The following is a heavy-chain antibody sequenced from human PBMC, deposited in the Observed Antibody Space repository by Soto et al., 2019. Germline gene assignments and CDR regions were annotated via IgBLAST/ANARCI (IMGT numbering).Heavy chain of an antibody. Sequence: QVQLVQSGADVKKPGASVKVSCKASGYTFTSYAMHWVRQAPGQRLEWMGWINAGNGNTKYSQKFQGRVTITRDTSGSTAYMELSSLGSEDTAVYYCARGRGVGLYYYYYMDVWGKGTTVTVSS. CDR1: GYTFTSYA. CDR3: ARGRGVGLYYYYYMDV. J-gene: IGHJ6*03. CDR2: INAGNGNT. V-gene: IGHV1-3*01. D-gene: IGHD2-15*01.